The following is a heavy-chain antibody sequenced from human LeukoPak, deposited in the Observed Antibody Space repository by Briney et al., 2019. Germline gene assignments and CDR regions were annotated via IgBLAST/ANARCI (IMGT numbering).Heavy chain of an antibody. J-gene: IGHJ4*02. CDR1: GFTFSSYD. Sequence: PGGFLRLSCAASGFTFSSYDMNWVRQAPGKGLEWVSSISSSSSYIYYADSVKGRFTISRDNAKNSLYLQMNSLRAEDTAVYYCARGGSFFDYWGQGTLVTVSS. V-gene: IGHV3-21*01. CDR2: ISSSSSYI. CDR3: ARGGSFFDY.